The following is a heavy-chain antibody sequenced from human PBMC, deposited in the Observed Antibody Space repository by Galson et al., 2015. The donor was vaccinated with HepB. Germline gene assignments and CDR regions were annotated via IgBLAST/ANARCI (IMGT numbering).Heavy chain of an antibody. V-gene: IGHV1-69*10. CDR3: ARERGFRRGYCSGGSCYIWFDP. CDR2: IIPIFGIA. Sequence: SVKVSCKASGGTFSSYAISWVRQAPGQGLEWMGGIIPIFGIANYAQKFQGRVTITADKSTSTAYMELSSLRSEDTAVYYCARERGFRRGYCSGGSCYIWFDPWGQGTLVTVSS. J-gene: IGHJ5*02. CDR1: GGTFSSYA. D-gene: IGHD2-15*01.